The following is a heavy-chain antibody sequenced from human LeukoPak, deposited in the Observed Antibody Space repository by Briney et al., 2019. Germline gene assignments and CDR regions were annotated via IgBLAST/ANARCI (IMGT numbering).Heavy chain of an antibody. Sequence: ASVKVSCKASGYTFTSYGISWVRQAPGQGLEWMGWISAYNGNTNYAQKLQGRVTMTTDTSTSTAYMGLRSLRSDDTAVYYCRANYYDSSGQYYFDYWGQGTLVTVSS. CDR2: ISAYNGNT. D-gene: IGHD3-22*01. CDR1: GYTFTSYG. CDR3: RANYYDSSGQYYFDY. J-gene: IGHJ4*02. V-gene: IGHV1-18*01.